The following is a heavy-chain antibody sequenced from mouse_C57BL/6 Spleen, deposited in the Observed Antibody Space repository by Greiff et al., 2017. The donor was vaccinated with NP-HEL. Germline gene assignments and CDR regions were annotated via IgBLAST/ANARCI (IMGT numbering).Heavy chain of an antibody. D-gene: IGHD1-1*01. CDR1: GFTFSDYG. CDR2: ISSGSSTI. Sequence: EVKLMESGGGLVKPGGSLKLSCAASGFTFSDYGMHWVRQAPEKGLEWVAYISSGSSTIYYADTVKGRFTISRDNAKNTLFLQMTSLRSEDTAMYYCASPGSSYNAMDYWGQGTSVTVSS. CDR3: ASPGSSYNAMDY. V-gene: IGHV5-17*01. J-gene: IGHJ4*01.